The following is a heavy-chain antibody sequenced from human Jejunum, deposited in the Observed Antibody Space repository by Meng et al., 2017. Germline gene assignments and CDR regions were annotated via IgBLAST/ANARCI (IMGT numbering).Heavy chain of an antibody. J-gene: IGHJ4*02. CDR2: ISYAGST. Sequence: QVQLQESGPGLVKPSETLSLTCTVYGGSISGFYWSWIRKSPGKGLEWIGYISYAGSTNYNPSLKSRVTISVDKSKNQITLRLTSVTAADTALYFCARHIRTTQKAFDFWGLGTLVTVSS. V-gene: IGHV4-59*08. D-gene: IGHD1-1*01. CDR3: ARHIRTTQKAFDF. CDR1: GGSISGFY.